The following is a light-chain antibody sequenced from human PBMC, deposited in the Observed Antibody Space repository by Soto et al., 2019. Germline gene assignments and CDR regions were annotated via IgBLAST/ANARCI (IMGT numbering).Light chain of an antibody. CDR1: QSLVYSDGKAD. CDR2: KDS. CDR3: MEGRPWPPT. V-gene: IGKV2-30*01. Sequence: DVVMTQSTLSLPVTLGQPASISCWSSQSLVYSDGKADLNWFQQRTGQSPSGLIYKDSKRDSGVPDRFHGSGSGTDFAQQINRVEAEDVGIYYCMEGRPWPPTLGRGTRVEIK. J-gene: IGKJ1*01.